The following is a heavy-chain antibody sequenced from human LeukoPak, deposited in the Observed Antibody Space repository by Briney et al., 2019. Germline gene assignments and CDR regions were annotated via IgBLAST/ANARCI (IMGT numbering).Heavy chain of an antibody. V-gene: IGHV1-2*06. J-gene: IGHJ4*02. CDR1: GYTFTGDY. D-gene: IGHD3-10*01. CDR3: ARDMARGSGSYYNIVDY. Sequence: ASVKVSCKASGYTFTGDYMHWVRQAPGQGFEWMGRINPNSGGTNYAQKFQGRVTMTRDTSISTAYMELSRLRSDDTAVYYCARDMARGSGSYYNIVDYWGQGTLVTVSS. CDR2: INPNSGGT.